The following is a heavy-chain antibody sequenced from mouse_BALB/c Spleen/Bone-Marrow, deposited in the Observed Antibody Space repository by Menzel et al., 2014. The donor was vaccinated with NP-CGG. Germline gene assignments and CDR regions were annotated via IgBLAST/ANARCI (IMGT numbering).Heavy chain of an antibody. CDR1: GFSLTTYG. J-gene: IGHJ3*01. Sequence: VKLVESGPGLVAPSQSLSFTCTVSGFSLTTYGVHWVRQPPGKGLEWLGVIWAGGSTSYNSALMSRLSISKDNSKSQVFLKMNSLQTDDTAMYYCARSTMITEGFAYWGQGTLVTVSA. CDR2: IWAGGST. D-gene: IGHD2-4*01. CDR3: ARSTMITEGFAY. V-gene: IGHV2-9*02.